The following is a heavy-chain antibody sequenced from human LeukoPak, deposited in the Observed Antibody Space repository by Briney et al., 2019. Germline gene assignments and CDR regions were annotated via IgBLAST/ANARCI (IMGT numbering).Heavy chain of an antibody. J-gene: IGHJ3*02. CDR3: ARGLMIVVPSAYDAFDI. CDR1: GFTFSSYA. CDR2: ISYDGSNK. V-gene: IGHV3-30-3*01. D-gene: IGHD3-22*01. Sequence: GSLRLSCAASGFTFSSYAMHWVRQAPGKGLEWVAVISYDGSNKYYADSVKGRFTISRDNSKNTLYLQMNSLRAEDTAVYYCARGLMIVVPSAYDAFDIWGQGTMVTVSS.